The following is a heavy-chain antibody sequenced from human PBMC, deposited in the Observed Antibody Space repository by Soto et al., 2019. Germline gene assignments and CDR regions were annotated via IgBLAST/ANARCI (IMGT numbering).Heavy chain of an antibody. J-gene: IGHJ4*02. D-gene: IGHD2-2*01. V-gene: IGHV1-2*04. Sequence: QVQLVQSGAEVKRPGASVKVSCKASGYTFTGNYMHWVRQAPGHGLEWMGWINPNTGVTHYAHKFQGWVTMTRDTSTSTAYMELRSLKFDDTAVYYCAREFTSSRFDYWGQGSLVTVPS. CDR2: INPNTGVT. CDR1: GYTFTGNY. CDR3: AREFTSSRFDY.